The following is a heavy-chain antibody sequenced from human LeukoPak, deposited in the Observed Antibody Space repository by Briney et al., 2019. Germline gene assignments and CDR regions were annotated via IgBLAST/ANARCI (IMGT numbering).Heavy chain of an antibody. V-gene: IGHV3-30*18. CDR3: AKEKLPSGYSFLTDY. J-gene: IGHJ4*02. D-gene: IGHD5-18*01. CDR2: ISYDGPNK. Sequence: PGRSLRLSCAASGFTFSSYGMHWVRQAPGKGLGWVAVISYDGPNKYYADSVKGRFTISRDDSKSTLYLQMNSLRAEDTAVYYCAKEKLPSGYSFLTDYWGQGTLVTVSS. CDR1: GFTFSSYG.